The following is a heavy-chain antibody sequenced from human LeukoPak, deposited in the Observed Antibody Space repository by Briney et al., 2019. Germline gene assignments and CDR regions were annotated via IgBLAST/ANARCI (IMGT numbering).Heavy chain of an antibody. D-gene: IGHD1-26*01. Sequence: GESLRLSCAASGFTFSSYWMHWVRQAPGKGLVWVSRINSDGSSTSYADSVKGRFTISRDNAKNTLYLQMNSLRAEDTAVYYCARVRVGAPLDYWGQGTLVTVSS. CDR2: INSDGSST. CDR3: ARVRVGAPLDY. V-gene: IGHV3-74*01. CDR1: GFTFSSYW. J-gene: IGHJ4*02.